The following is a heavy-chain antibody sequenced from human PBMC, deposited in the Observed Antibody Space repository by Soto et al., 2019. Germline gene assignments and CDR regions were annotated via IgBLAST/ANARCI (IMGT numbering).Heavy chain of an antibody. Sequence: SGLRLVNPTETLTLPCTVSGFSLSNARMGVSWIRQPPGKALEWLAHIFSNDEKSYSTSLKSRLTISKDTSKSQVVLTMTNMDPVDTATYYCARIRNYVILPXLASDYYYYYYGMDVWGQGTTVTVSS. V-gene: IGHV2-26*01. CDR1: GFSLSNARMG. D-gene: IGHD3-9*01. CDR3: ARIRNYVILPXLASDYYYYYYGMDV. CDR2: IFSNDEK. J-gene: IGHJ6*02.